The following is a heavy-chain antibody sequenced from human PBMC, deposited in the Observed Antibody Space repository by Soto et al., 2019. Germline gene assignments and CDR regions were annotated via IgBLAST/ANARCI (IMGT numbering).Heavy chain of an antibody. V-gene: IGHV1-18*01. Sequence: ASVKVSCKASGYTFTRYGISWVRQAPGQGLEWMGWISAYNGNTNYAQKLQGRVTMTTDTSTSTAYMELRSLRSDDTAVYSCATGRRITIFGVVETAFDIWGQGTMVTVSS. J-gene: IGHJ3*02. CDR1: GYTFTRYG. CDR3: ATGRRITIFGVVETAFDI. D-gene: IGHD3-3*01. CDR2: ISAYNGNT.